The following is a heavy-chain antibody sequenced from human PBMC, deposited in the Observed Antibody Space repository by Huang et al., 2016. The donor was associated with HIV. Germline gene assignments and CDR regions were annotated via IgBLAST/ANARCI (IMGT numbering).Heavy chain of an antibody. CDR3: ARDGQNWLGKPFGALAF. CDR1: GVSFSDYA. Sequence: QAQLVQSGAAVMKPGSSVRVSCKASGVSFSDYAFSWVRRAPGQGLDWMGGISTRFGLTNYAPRLQGRVTISADKSSNPVYLELTSLRSGDTAVYYCARDGQNWLGKPFGALAFWGQGTEVIVSS. CDR2: ISTRFGLT. J-gene: IGHJ4*03. V-gene: IGHV1-69*10. D-gene: IGHD3-16*01.